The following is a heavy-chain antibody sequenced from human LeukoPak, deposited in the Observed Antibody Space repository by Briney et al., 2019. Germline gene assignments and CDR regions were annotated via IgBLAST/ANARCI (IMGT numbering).Heavy chain of an antibody. CDR2: IKEDGSEK. CDR1: GFIFSSYW. J-gene: IGHJ6*04. CDR3: AGRALRYCSSTSCPAQYYGVDV. D-gene: IGHD2-2*01. Sequence: GGSLRLSCAASGFIFSSYWMSWVRQAPGKGLEWVANIKEDGSEKYYVDSVKGRFTISRDNAQNSLYLQTNSLRAEDTAVYYCAGRALRYCSSTSCPAQYYGVDVWGKGTTVTVSS. V-gene: IGHV3-7*03.